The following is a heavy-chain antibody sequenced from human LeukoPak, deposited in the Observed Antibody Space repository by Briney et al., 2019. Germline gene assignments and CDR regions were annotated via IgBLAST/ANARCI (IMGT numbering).Heavy chain of an antibody. CDR2: IYHSGIT. V-gene: IGHV4-38-2*02. CDR1: GYSIRSGFY. D-gene: IGHD4-23*01. CDR3: ARGGGDGGLSSFDY. J-gene: IGHJ4*02. Sequence: SETLSLTCTVSGYSIRSGFYWGWIRQPPGKGLEWIGNIYHSGITYYTPSLKSRVTISVDTSKNQFYLKLSSVTAADTAVYYCARGGGDGGLSSFDYWGQGTLVTVSS.